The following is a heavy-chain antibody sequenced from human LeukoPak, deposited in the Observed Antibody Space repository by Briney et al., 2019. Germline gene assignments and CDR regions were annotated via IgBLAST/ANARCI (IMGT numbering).Heavy chain of an antibody. Sequence: SETLSLTCDVYGGSFSGYYWSWIRQPPGKGLEWIGEINHSGSTNYNPSLKSRVTISVDTSKNQFSLKLSSVTAADTAVYYCAGRGRVTFGGVIATGYFQHWGQGTLVTVSS. J-gene: IGHJ1*01. CDR3: AGRGRVTFGGVIATGYFQH. CDR1: GGSFSGYY. D-gene: IGHD3-16*02. CDR2: INHSGST. V-gene: IGHV4-34*01.